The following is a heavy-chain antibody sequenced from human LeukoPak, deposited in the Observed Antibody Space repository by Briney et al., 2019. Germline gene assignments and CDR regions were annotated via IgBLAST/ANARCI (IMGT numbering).Heavy chain of an antibody. CDR2: VYYTDKT. J-gene: IGHJ1*01. D-gene: IGHD5-24*01. CDR3: ARASMRRRDGYNRHYEIDH. V-gene: IGHV4-59*01. Sequence: PSETLSLTCTFSNDSFSNYYWSWIRKSPGKGLEWIGYVYYTDKTHYNPSLKSRVFISADTSQNQFSLRLSSVTAADTAVYYCARASMRRRDGYNRHYEIDHWGQGTLVTVSS. CDR1: NDSFSNYY.